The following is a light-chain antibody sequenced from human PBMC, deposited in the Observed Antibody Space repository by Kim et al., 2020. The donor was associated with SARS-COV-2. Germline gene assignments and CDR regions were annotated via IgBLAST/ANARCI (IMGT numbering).Light chain of an antibody. Sequence: SLSPGQTASITCSGDKLGDKYACWYQQKPGQSPVLVIYQDNKRPSGIPERFSGSNSGNTATLTISGTQAMDEADYYCQAWDSSTAVFGGGTQLTVL. J-gene: IGLJ2*01. CDR3: QAWDSSTAV. CDR2: QDN. V-gene: IGLV3-1*01. CDR1: KLGDKY.